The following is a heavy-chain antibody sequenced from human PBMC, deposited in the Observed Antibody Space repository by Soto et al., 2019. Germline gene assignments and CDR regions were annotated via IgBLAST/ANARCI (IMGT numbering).Heavy chain of an antibody. CDR2: ISSSGSTI. V-gene: IGHV3-11*01. J-gene: IGHJ6*03. D-gene: IGHD2-15*01. CDR1: GFTFSDYY. CDR3: ARVYSGYDSVVPLADLVVVAAPRVYYYYYMDV. Sequence: GGSLRLSCAASGFTFSDYYMSWIRQAPGKGLEWVSYISSSGSTIYYADSVKGRFTISRDNAKNSLYLQMNSLRAEDTAVYYCARVYSGYDSVVPLADLVVVAAPRVYYYYYMDVWGKGTTVTVSS.